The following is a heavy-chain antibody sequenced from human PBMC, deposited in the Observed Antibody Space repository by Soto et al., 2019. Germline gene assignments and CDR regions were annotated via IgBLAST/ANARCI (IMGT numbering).Heavy chain of an antibody. D-gene: IGHD6-19*01. J-gene: IGHJ4*02. V-gene: IGHV3-23*01. Sequence: GGSLRLSCAASGFTFGRYAMSWVGQAPGKGLEWVSAISGSGGSTYYADSVKGRFTISRDNSKNTLYLQMNSLRAEDTAVYYCARRSSGWYFDYWGQGTLVTVSS. CDR2: ISGSGGST. CDR3: ARRSSGWYFDY. CDR1: GFTFGRYA.